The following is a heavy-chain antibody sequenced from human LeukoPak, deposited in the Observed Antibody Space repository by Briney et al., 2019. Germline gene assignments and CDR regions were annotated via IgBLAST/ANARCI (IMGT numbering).Heavy chain of an antibody. CDR1: GYTFTSYA. D-gene: IGHD1-26*01. CDR3: ARDGRFAAYEPDY. V-gene: IGHV1-3*02. Sequence: ASVKVSCKASGYTFTSYAMHWVRQAPGQRLEWMGWSNAGNGNTKYSQEFQGRVTITRDTSASTAYMELRSLRYDDTAVYYCARDGRFAAYEPDYWGQGTLVTVSS. J-gene: IGHJ4*02. CDR2: SNAGNGNT.